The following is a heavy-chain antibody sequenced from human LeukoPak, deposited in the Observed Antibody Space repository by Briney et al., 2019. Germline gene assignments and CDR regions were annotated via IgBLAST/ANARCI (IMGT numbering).Heavy chain of an antibody. V-gene: IGHV3-48*02. Sequence: GGSLRLSCAASGFTFSSYSMNWVRQAPGKGLEWVSHISSSSSTIYYADSVKGRFTISRDNAKNSLYLQMNSLRDEDTAVYYCARDRLRITMVRGVQPRSWFDPWGQGTLVTVSS. CDR2: ISSSSSTI. D-gene: IGHD3-10*01. CDR1: GFTFSSYS. CDR3: ARDRLRITMVRGVQPRSWFDP. J-gene: IGHJ5*02.